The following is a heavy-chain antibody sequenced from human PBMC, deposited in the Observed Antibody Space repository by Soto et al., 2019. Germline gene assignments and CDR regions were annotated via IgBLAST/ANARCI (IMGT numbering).Heavy chain of an antibody. Sequence: PGGSLRLACAASGFTFSSYSMNWVRQAPGKGLEWVSYISSSSSTIYYADSVKGRFTISRDNAKNSLYLQMNSMRAEDTAVYYCARGNYDILTGYSEYYYYYYMDVWGKGTTVTVSS. CDR1: GFTFSSYS. V-gene: IGHV3-48*01. CDR3: ARGNYDILTGYSEYYYYYYMDV. CDR2: ISSSSSTI. J-gene: IGHJ6*03. D-gene: IGHD3-9*01.